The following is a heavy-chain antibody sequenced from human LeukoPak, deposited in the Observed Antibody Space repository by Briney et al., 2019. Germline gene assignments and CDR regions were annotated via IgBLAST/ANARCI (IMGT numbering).Heavy chain of an antibody. J-gene: IGHJ4*02. D-gene: IGHD4/OR15-4a*01. CDR1: GYSFSSYW. CDR3: ARRVLDYFEH. CDR2: IYPGDSDT. V-gene: IGHV5-51*01. Sequence: HGESLQISCKGSGYSFSSYWIGWVRQMPGKGLEWMGIIYPGDSDTRYSPSFQGQVTISVDKSISTAYVQWSSLQASDTAMYYCARRVLDYFEHWGQGTLVTVSS.